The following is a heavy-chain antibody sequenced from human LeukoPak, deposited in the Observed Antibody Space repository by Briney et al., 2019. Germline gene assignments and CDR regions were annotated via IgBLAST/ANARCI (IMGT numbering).Heavy chain of an antibody. Sequence: PGGSLRLSCAASGFTFSSYGMSWVRQAPGKGLEWVSAISGSGGSTYYADSVKGRFTISRDNSKNTLYLQMNSLRAEDTAVYYCAKGTRLTRPILVLRYFDSGEFDYWGQGTLVTVSS. J-gene: IGHJ4*02. CDR1: GFTFSSYG. CDR3: AKGTRLTRPILVLRYFDSGEFDY. D-gene: IGHD3-9*01. V-gene: IGHV3-23*01. CDR2: ISGSGGST.